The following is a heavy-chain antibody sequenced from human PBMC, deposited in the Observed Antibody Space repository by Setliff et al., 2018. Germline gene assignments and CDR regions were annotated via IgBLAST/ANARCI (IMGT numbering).Heavy chain of an antibody. CDR3: ARDRVVVLAGRRGFYFDY. V-gene: IGHV4-59*11. Sequence: PSETLSLTCTVSGASINSHYWSWIRQPPGKGLEWIGLFSYSGDTNYNPSLKSRVSMSLDTSKNQFSLKLSSVTAADTAVYYCARDRVVVLAGRRGFYFDYWGQGTLVTVSS. CDR1: GASINSHY. CDR2: FSYSGDT. J-gene: IGHJ4*02. D-gene: IGHD2-15*01.